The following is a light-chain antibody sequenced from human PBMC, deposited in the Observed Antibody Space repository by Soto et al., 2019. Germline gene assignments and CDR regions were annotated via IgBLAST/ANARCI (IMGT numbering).Light chain of an antibody. CDR2: DAS. Sequence: DIHVTRSPSSLFASVCDRFTITWQATQDINIYLNWYQQKPGKAPNLLIYDASNLEIGVPSRFSGSGSGTHFTFTISSLQTEDIGTYYCQQYDILPITFGRGTRLEIK. V-gene: IGKV1-33*01. CDR3: QQYDILPIT. CDR1: QDINIY. J-gene: IGKJ5*01.